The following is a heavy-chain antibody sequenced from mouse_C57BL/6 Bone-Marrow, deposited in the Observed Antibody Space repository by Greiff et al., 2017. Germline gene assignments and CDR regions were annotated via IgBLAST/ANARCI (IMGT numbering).Heavy chain of an antibody. J-gene: IGHJ2*01. V-gene: IGHV7-3*01. CDR1: GFTFTDYY. CDR2: IRNKANGYTT. CDR3: ARFDGYYFYFDY. Sequence: EVKLMESGGGLVQPGGSLSLSCAASGFTFTDYYMSWVRQPPGKALGWLGFIRNKANGYTTEYSASVKGRFTISRDNSQSILYLQMNALSAEDSATYYFARFDGYYFYFDYWGQGTTLTVSS. D-gene: IGHD2-3*01.